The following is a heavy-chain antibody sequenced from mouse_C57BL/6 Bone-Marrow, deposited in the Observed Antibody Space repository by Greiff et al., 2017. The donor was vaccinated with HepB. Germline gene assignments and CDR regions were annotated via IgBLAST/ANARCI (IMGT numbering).Heavy chain of an antibody. V-gene: IGHV1-59*01. D-gene: IGHD2-4*01. J-gene: IGHJ3*01. CDR2: IDPSDSYT. CDR1: GYTFTSYW. CDR3: ARGEDYGGEVWFAY. Sequence: QVQLQQPGAELVRPGTSVKLSCKASGYTFTSYWMHWVKQRPGQGLEWIGVIDPSDSYTNYNQKFKGKATLTVDTSSSTAYMQLSSLTSEDSAVYYCARGEDYGGEVWFAYWGQGTLVTVSA.